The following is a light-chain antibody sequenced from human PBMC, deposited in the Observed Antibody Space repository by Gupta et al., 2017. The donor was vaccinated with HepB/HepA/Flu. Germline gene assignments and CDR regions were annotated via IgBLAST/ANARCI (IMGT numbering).Light chain of an antibody. CDR3: GTWDSSLGGWV. J-gene: IGLJ3*02. V-gene: IGLV1-51*02. CDR2: ENS. CDR1: SSNIGNNY. Sequence: QYVLTQPPSVSAAPGQTVHIYCYGSSSNIGNNYVSWYQQVPGTAPKLLIYENSKRPSGIPDRFSGSKSGTSATLGITGLQTGDEAYYYCGTWDSSLGGWVFGGGTKLTVL.